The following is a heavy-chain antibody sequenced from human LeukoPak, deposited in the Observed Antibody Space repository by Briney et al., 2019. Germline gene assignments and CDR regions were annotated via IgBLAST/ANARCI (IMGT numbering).Heavy chain of an antibody. Sequence: GGSLRLSCVASGFTFNTYSMNWVRQAPGKGLEWVSYISGSSINMYYADSVKGRFTISRDNAKNSLYLQMNSLRAEDTAVYYCAREFLQEEFDYWGQGTLVTVCS. D-gene: IGHD3-3*01. V-gene: IGHV3-21*01. J-gene: IGHJ4*02. CDR3: AREFLQEEFDY. CDR2: ISGSSINM. CDR1: GFTFNTYS.